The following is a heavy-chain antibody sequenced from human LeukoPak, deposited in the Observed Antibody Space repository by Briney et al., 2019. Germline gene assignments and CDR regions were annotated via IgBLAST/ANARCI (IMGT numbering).Heavy chain of an antibody. Sequence: SETLSLTCTVSGYSISSGYYWGWIRQPPGKGLEWIGSIYHSGSTYYNPSLKSRVTISVDTSKNQFSLKLSSVTAADTAVYYCARLKYYYDSSGYRAEYFQHWGQGTMVTVSS. CDR2: IYHSGST. CDR1: GYSISSGYY. V-gene: IGHV4-38-2*02. CDR3: ARLKYYYDSSGYRAEYFQH. D-gene: IGHD3-22*01. J-gene: IGHJ1*01.